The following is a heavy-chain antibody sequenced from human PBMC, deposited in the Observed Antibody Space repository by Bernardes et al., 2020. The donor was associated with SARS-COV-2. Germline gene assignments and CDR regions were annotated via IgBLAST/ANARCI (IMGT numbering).Heavy chain of an antibody. CDR1: GGSISSSTYY. CDR3: VGSSCGVDCYIGGLRSWDYGMDV. CDR2: FYGSGTT. D-gene: IGHD2-21*02. J-gene: IGHJ6*02. Sequence: SETLSLTCTVSGGSISSSTYYWGWIRQSPGQGLEWIGSFYGSGTTYYNPSLQSRVTKSVDTTKNQLSLRLSSVTAADTAVYYCVGSSCGVDCYIGGLRSWDYGMDVWGQWITVTVSS. V-gene: IGHV4-39*01.